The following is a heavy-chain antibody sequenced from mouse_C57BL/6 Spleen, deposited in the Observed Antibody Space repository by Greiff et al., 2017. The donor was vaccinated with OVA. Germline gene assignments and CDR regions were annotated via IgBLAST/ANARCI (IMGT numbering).Heavy chain of an antibody. J-gene: IGHJ2*01. CDR1: GYSITSGYD. V-gene: IGHV3-1*01. CDR2: ISYSGST. Sequence: EVKLMESGPGMVKPSQSLSLTCTVTGYSITSGYDWHWIRHFPGNKLEWMGYISYSGSTNYNPSLKSRISITHDTSKNHFFLKLNSVTTEDTATYYCARGGYDGYPYYFDYWGQGTTLTVSS. D-gene: IGHD2-3*01. CDR3: ARGGYDGYPYYFDY.